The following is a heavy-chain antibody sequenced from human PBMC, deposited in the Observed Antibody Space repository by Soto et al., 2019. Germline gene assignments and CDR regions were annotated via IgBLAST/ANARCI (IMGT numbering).Heavy chain of an antibody. CDR2: IYYSGST. CDR1: GGSLSSGDYY. D-gene: IGHD5-18*01. Sequence: SETLSLTCPVSGGSLSSGDYYWSWIRQPPGKGLEWIGYIYYSGSTYYNPSLKSRVTISVDTSKNQFSLKLSSVTAADTAVYYCARVPEYSYGYLLDYWGQGTLVTVSS. V-gene: IGHV4-30-4*01. J-gene: IGHJ4*02. CDR3: ARVPEYSYGYLLDY.